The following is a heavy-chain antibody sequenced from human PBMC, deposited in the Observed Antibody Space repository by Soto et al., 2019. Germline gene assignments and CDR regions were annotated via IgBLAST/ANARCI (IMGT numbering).Heavy chain of an antibody. J-gene: IGHJ5*02. V-gene: IGHV1-2*02. Sequence: QVHLLQSGTEVRRPGASVRVSCKVSGYTFTDYYIHWVRQAPGQGLEWVGWINPKSGGTKYAQRFQGRVTMTRDTSRTTAYMELSRLTADDTAVFYCARDLDYGGVNVPWGQGTLVTVSS. CDR3: ARDLDYGGVNVP. CDR2: INPKSGGT. D-gene: IGHD4-17*01. CDR1: GYTFTDYY.